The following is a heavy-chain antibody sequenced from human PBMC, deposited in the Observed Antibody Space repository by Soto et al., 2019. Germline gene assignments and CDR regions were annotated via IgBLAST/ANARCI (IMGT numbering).Heavy chain of an antibody. Sequence: PSETLSLTCTVSGGSISGFYWNWFRQPAGKGLEWIGRIHTGGTTNYKPSLRSRVTMSVDTSKNQFSLKLTSVTAADTAVYYCARISGGPIRWDQGTLVTVSS. CDR1: GGSISGFY. CDR3: ARISGGPIR. J-gene: IGHJ4*02. V-gene: IGHV4-4*07. CDR2: IHTGGTT.